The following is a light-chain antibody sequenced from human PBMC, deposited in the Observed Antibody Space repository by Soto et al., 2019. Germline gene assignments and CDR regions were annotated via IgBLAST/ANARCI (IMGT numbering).Light chain of an antibody. CDR2: SNY. V-gene: IGLV1-40*01. CDR3: AAWDDILNGYV. CDR1: SSNLGAGYD. J-gene: IGLJ1*01. Sequence: QAVLTQPPSVSGAPGQRVTISCTGNSSNLGAGYDVHWYQQLPGAAPKLVIYSNYDRPSGVPDRFSGSTSGTSASLVIRGLQSEDEADYYCAAWDDILNGYVFGGGTKVTVL.